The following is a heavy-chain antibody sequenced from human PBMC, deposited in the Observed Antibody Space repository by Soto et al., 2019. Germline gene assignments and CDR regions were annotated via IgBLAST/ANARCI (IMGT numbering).Heavy chain of an antibody. CDR2: INHSGSA. CDR3: ARGLITGSHYSGGWYYFDS. CDR1: GESFGGYI. D-gene: IGHD6-19*01. Sequence: SETLSLTCAVYGESFGGYIWTWIRQTPGKGLQWIGQINHSGSASYNPSLKSRVTISVHTSNSQFSLELSSVTAADTAVYYCARGLITGSHYSGGWYYFDSWGQGTQVT. V-gene: IGHV4-34*01. J-gene: IGHJ4*02.